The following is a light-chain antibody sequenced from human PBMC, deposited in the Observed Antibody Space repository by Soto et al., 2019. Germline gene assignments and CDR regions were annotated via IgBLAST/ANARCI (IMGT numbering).Light chain of an antibody. CDR1: QRVSSN. CDR2: GAS. J-gene: IGKJ5*01. Sequence: EIKMKKNPATLSVSREERATLSCRASQRVSSNLAWYQQKPGQAPSLLIYGASSGATGIPDRFSGSGSGTDFSLTGSRLEAEDFSGYYRLQYGITPTFGQGTRLDIK. V-gene: IGKV3-20*01. CDR3: LQYGITPT.